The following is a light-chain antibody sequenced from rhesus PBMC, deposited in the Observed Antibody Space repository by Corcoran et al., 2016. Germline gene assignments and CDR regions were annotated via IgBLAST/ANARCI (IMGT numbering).Light chain of an antibody. CDR3: QQSSNVYS. Sequence: ETVVTQSPATLSLSPGERATLSCRASQSVGSYLAWYQQKPGQAPRLLIYGASSRATGIPDRFSGSGSGTDFTLTISSLEPEDVGVYYCQQSSNVYSFGQGTKVEIK. CDR2: GAS. J-gene: IGKJ2*01. CDR1: QSVGSY. V-gene: IGKV3-24*04.